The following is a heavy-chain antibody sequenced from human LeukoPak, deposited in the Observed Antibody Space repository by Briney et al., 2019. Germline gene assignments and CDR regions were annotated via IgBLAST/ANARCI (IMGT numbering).Heavy chain of an antibody. Sequence: SVKVPCKASGGTFISYAISWVRQAPGQGLEWMGGIIPIFGTANYAQKFQGRVTITADESTSTAYMELSSLRSGDTAVYYCARSRHYYGSGRESGIYNWFDPWGQGTLVTVSS. CDR3: ARSRHYYGSGRESGIYNWFDP. J-gene: IGHJ5*02. CDR1: GGTFISYA. D-gene: IGHD3-10*01. V-gene: IGHV1-69*13. CDR2: IIPIFGTA.